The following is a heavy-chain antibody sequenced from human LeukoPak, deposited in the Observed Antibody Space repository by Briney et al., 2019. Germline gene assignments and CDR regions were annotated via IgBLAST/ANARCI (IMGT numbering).Heavy chain of an antibody. D-gene: IGHD3-22*01. Sequence: PGGSLRLSCTVSGFTVSSNSMSWVRQAPGKGLEWVSSISSSSSYIYYVDSVKGRFTISRDNAKNSLYLQMNSLRAEDTAVYYCARDQGGYDRDYWGQGTLVTVSS. CDR3: ARDQGGYDRDY. J-gene: IGHJ4*02. CDR2: ISSSSSYI. CDR1: GFTVSSNS. V-gene: IGHV3-21*01.